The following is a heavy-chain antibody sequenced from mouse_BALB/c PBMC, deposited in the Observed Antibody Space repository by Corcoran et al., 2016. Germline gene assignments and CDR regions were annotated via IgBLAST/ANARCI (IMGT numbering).Heavy chain of an antibody. CDR2: INPRSGGT. CDR1: GYRFTDYN. D-gene: IGHD1-1*01. V-gene: IGHV1-18*01. J-gene: IGHJ2*03. CDR3: SRWGITTYDY. Sequence: EVQMQQNGPELVKTGASVQIPCKASGYRFTDYNMDCVRQRHGKSLEWSGDINPRSGGTIYNQTFKGKDTLTVDKSSSTAYMELHSLTSEDSAVYYCSRWGITTYDYWGQGTSVTVSA.